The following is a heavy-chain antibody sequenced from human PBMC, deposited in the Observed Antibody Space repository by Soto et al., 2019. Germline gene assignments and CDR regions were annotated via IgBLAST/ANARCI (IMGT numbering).Heavy chain of an antibody. D-gene: IGHD6-13*01. Sequence: HPGGSLRLSCAASGFTFSSYAMSWVRQAPGKGLEWVSAISGSGGSTYYADSVKGRFTISRDNSKNTLYLQMNSLRAEDTAVYYCAKGLTDSSSWYSWGQGTLVTVSS. CDR3: AKGLTDSSSWYS. CDR2: ISGSGGST. V-gene: IGHV3-23*01. CDR1: GFTFSSYA. J-gene: IGHJ5*02.